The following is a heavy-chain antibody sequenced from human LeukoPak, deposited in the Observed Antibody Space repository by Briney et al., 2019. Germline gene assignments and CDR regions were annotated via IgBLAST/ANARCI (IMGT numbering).Heavy chain of an antibody. J-gene: IGHJ4*02. D-gene: IGHD6-19*01. CDR1: GGSISSSSYY. Sequence: SETLSLTCTVSGGSISSSSYYWGWIRQPPGKGLEWIGSIYYSGSTNYNPSLKSRVTISVDKSKNQFSLKLSSVTAADTAVYYCASVAVVEDYWGQGTLVTVSS. V-gene: IGHV4-39*07. CDR3: ASVAVVEDY. CDR2: IYYSGST.